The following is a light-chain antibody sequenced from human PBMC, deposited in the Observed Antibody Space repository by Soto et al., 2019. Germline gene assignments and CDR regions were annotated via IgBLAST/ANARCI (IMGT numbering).Light chain of an antibody. CDR3: QQRSNWPPEFT. Sequence: EIVLTQSPGTLSLSPGERATLSCRASQTITTLAWYQQKPGQAPRLLIYDASNRATGIPARFSGSGSGTDFTLTISSLEPEDFAVYYCQQRSNWPPEFTFGPGTKVDIK. CDR1: QTITT. CDR2: DAS. J-gene: IGKJ3*01. V-gene: IGKV3-11*01.